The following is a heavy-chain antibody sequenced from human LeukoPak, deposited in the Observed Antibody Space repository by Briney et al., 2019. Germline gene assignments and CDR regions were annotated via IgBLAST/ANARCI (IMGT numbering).Heavy chain of an antibody. Sequence: KPSETLSLTCTVSGGSISSSSYYWGWIRQPPGKGLEWIGSIYYSGSTYYNPSLKSRVTISVDTSKNQFSLKLSSVTAADTAVYYCARDHRYSGVDYWGQGTLVTVSS. J-gene: IGHJ4*02. D-gene: IGHD2-15*01. V-gene: IGHV4-39*07. CDR3: ARDHRYSGVDY. CDR2: IYYSGST. CDR1: GGSISSSSYY.